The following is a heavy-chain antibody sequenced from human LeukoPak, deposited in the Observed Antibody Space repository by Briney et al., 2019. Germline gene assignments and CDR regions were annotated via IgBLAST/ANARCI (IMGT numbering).Heavy chain of an antibody. CDR1: GYSFSNYW. CDR2: IYPPDSDT. V-gene: IGHV5-51*01. J-gene: IGHJ4*02. Sequence: GESLKISCKGSGYSFSNYWIGWVRQMPGKRLEWMGTIYPPDSDTRYNPSFQGQVTLSADKSIGTAYLQWSSLKASDTAMYYCATSSGPYDAGDYWGQGTLVTVSS. D-gene: IGHD3-16*01. CDR3: ATSSGPYDAGDY.